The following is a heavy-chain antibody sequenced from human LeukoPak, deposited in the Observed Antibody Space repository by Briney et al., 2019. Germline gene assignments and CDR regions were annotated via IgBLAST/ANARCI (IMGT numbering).Heavy chain of an antibody. CDR2: IYYSGSA. J-gene: IGHJ4*02. V-gene: IGHV4-31*03. CDR1: GGAIGSAGSY. CDR3: ARGRFYGFSGDS. Sequence: SETLSLTCSVSGGAIGSAGSYWNWLRQHPGKGLEWIGYIYYSGSASYNPSLKSRVTISVDTSKNQFSLRLSSVTAADTAVYYCARGRFYGFSGDSWGQGSLVTVSS. D-gene: IGHD3-10*01.